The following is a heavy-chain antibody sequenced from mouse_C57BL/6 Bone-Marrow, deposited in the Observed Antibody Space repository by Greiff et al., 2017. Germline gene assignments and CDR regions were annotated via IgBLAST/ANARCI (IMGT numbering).Heavy chain of an antibody. CDR1: GYSFTGYY. D-gene: IGHD1-1*01. J-gene: IGHJ4*01. V-gene: IGHV1-42*01. CDR2: INPSTGGT. Sequence: VQLQQSGPELVKPGASVKISCKASGYSFTGYYMNWVKQSPEKSLEWIGEINPSTGGTTYNQKFKAKATLTVDKSSSTAYMQLKSLTSEDSAVYYCARTHYYGSSLYAMDYWGQGTSVTVSS. CDR3: ARTHYYGSSLYAMDY.